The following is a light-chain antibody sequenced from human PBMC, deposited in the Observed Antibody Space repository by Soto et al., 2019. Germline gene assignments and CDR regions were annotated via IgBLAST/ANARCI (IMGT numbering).Light chain of an antibody. J-gene: IGKJ1*01. CDR1: QSVRSS. Sequence: LSPGERATLFCRASQSVRSSLAWYQQKPGQAPRXFIYDASTRATGIPARFSGSGAGTEFTLTISSLQSEDFAVYYCQQYNSWPETFGQGTKV. V-gene: IGKV3-15*01. CDR3: QQYNSWPET. CDR2: DAS.